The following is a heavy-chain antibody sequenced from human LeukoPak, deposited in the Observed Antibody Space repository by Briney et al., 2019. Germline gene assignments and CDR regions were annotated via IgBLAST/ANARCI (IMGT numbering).Heavy chain of an antibody. D-gene: IGHD6-13*01. V-gene: IGHV1-8*03. CDR1: GYTFTSYD. CDR2: MNPNSGNT. Sequence: ASVKVSCKASGYTFTSYDINWVRQATGQGLEWMGWMNPNSGNTGYAQKFQGRVTITRNTSISTAYMELSSLRSEDTAVYYCARGSASGYSSWFDYWGQGTLVTVSS. J-gene: IGHJ4*02. CDR3: ARGSASGYSSWFDY.